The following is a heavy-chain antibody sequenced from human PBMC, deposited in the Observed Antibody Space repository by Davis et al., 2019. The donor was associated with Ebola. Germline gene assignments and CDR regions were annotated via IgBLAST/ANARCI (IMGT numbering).Heavy chain of an antibody. CDR2: IYYSGST. CDR3: ARVRGRLKYSGYDHYYYYYMDV. J-gene: IGHJ6*03. V-gene: IGHV4-59*01. D-gene: IGHD5-12*01. CDR1: GGSISSYY. Sequence: PSETLSLTCTVSGGSISSYYWSWIRQPPGKGLEWIGYIYYSGSTNYNPSLKSRVTISVDTSKNQFSLKLSSVTAADTAVYYCARVRGRLKYSGYDHYYYYYMDVWGKGTTVTVSS.